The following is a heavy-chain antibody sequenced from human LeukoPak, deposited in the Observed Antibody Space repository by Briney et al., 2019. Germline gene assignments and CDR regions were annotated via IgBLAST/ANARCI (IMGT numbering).Heavy chain of an antibody. D-gene: IGHD5-12*01. V-gene: IGHV4-39*07. J-gene: IGHJ4*02. CDR3: ASERGYHAN. Sequence: SETLSLTCTVSGASISTRGYYWGWIRQPPGNGLEWIGTIYYRGNTYYNPSLEGRVTMSVDTSKNQFSQNVISMTAADTAMYYCASERGYHANWGQGTLVTVSS. CDR1: GASISTRGYY. CDR2: IYYRGNT.